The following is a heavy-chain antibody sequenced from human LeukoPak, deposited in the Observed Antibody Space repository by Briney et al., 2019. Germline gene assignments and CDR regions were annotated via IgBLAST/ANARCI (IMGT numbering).Heavy chain of an antibody. V-gene: IGHV4-30-4*08. CDR2: IYYSGST. J-gene: IGHJ4*02. Sequence: KSSETLSLTCTVSGGSISSGDYYWSWIRQPPGKGLEWIGYIYYSGSTYYNPSLKSRVTISVDTSKNQFSLKLSSVTAADTAVYYCASIYYDYVWGSYRFDYWGQGTLVTVSS. D-gene: IGHD3-16*02. CDR1: GGSISSGDYY. CDR3: ASIYYDYVWGSYRFDY.